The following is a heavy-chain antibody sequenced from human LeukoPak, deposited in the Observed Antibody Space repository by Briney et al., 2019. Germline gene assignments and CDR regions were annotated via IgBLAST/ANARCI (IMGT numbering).Heavy chain of an antibody. CDR3: AQGDYGDYFDY. D-gene: IGHD4-17*01. V-gene: IGHV4-30-2*01. CDR2: IYHSGST. Sequence: SQTLSLTCTVSGGSISSGGYYWSWIRQPPGKGLEWIGYIYHSGSTYYNPSLKSRVTISVDRSKNQFSLKLSSVTAADTAVYYCAQGDYGDYFDYWGQGTLVTVSS. CDR1: GGSISSGGYY. J-gene: IGHJ4*02.